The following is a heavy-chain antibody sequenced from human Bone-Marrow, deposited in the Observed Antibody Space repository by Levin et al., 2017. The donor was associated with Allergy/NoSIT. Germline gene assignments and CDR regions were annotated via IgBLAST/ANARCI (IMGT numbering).Heavy chain of an antibody. J-gene: IGHJ3*02. Sequence: PGGSLRLSCAASGFTFSSYGMHWVRQAPGKGLEWVAVISYDGSNKYYADSVKGRFTISRDNSKNTLYLQMNSLRAEDTAVYYCAKVVGPYKWELLEVDIWGQGTMVTVSS. CDR1: GFTFSSYG. CDR3: AKVVGPYKWELLEVDI. V-gene: IGHV3-30*18. CDR2: ISYDGSNK. D-gene: IGHD1-26*01.